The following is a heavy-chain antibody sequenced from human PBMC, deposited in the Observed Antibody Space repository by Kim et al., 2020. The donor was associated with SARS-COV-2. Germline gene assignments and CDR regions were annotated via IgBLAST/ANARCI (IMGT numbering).Heavy chain of an antibody. CDR1: GGTFSSYA. D-gene: IGHD4-17*01. V-gene: IGHV1-69*13. CDR2: IIPIFGTA. CDR3: ARGGVDYGDSVHGMDV. Sequence: SVKVSCKASGGTFSSYAISWVRQAPGQGLEWMGGIIPIFGTANYAQKFQGRVTITADESTSTAYMELSSLRSEDTAVYYCARGGVDYGDSVHGMDVWGQGTTVTVSS. J-gene: IGHJ6*02.